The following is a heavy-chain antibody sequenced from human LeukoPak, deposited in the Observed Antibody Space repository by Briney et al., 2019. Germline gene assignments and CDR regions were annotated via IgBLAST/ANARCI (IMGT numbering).Heavy chain of an antibody. CDR3: ARVASSSGWYLVFDGWCFQH. V-gene: IGHV4-39*01. CDR1: GGAISNTSYY. Sequence: SETLSLTCTVSGGAISNTSYYWGWIRQPPGNGLEWIGSASYSGSTYYNPSLESRVIISVDTSKNQFSLRLSSVTAADTAVYYCARVASSSGWYLVFDGWCFQHWGQGTLVTVSS. CDR2: ASYSGST. D-gene: IGHD6-19*01. J-gene: IGHJ1*01.